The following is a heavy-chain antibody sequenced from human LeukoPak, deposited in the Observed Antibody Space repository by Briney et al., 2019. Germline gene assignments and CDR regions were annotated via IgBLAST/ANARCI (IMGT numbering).Heavy chain of an antibody. Sequence: GGSLRLSCAASGFIFRRYSLTWVRQAPGKGLEWVSSITSGGDYIYYADSVKGRFTTSRDNAKNSLSLQLNSLRVEDTAVYYCARGHYDVLAASYKWTPDYWGQGTLVTVSS. V-gene: IGHV3-21*01. CDR2: ITSGGDYI. CDR1: GFIFRRYS. CDR3: ARGHYDVLAASYKWTPDY. J-gene: IGHJ4*02. D-gene: IGHD3-9*01.